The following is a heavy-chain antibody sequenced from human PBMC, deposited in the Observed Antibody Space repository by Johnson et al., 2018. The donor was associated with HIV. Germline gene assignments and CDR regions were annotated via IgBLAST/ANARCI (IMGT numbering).Heavy chain of an antibody. J-gene: IGHJ3*02. D-gene: IGHD2-8*02. CDR3: ARTGVLGAFDI. V-gene: IGHV3-9*01. CDR1: GFTFDDYA. Sequence: VQLVESGGVVVQPGRSLRLSCAASGFTFDDYAMHWVRQAPGKGLEWVSGINWNGGSTGYADSVKGRFTISRDNAKNSLYLQMNSLRAGDTAVYYCARTGVLGAFDIWGQGTMVTVSS. CDR2: INWNGGST.